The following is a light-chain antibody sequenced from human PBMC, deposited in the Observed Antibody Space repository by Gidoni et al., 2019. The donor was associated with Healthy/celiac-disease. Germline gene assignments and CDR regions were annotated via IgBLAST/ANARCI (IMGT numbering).Light chain of an antibody. V-gene: IGKV3-20*01. CDR1: QSVSSSY. Sequence: EIVLTQSPGTLSLSPGERANLSCRASQSVSSSYLAWYQQKPGQAPRLLIYGASSRATGIPDRFSGSGSGTDFTLTISRLEPEDFAVYYCQQYGSSPTFXQXTKVEIK. J-gene: IGKJ1*01. CDR2: GAS. CDR3: QQYGSSPT.